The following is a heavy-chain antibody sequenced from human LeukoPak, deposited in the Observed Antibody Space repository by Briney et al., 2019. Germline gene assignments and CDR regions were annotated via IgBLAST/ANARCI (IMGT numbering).Heavy chain of an antibody. J-gene: IGHJ3*02. V-gene: IGHV3-64D*06. CDR2: ISDNGGFT. CDR3: VKGRCPCCDGCAFDM. D-gene: IGHD2-2*01. CDR1: GFTFSTYA. Sequence: GGSLRLSCSASGFTFSTYAMHWVRQPPGKGLEYVSGISDNGGFTYYADSVKGRFTISRDNSKNTLYLQVRSLVTQETAVFYCVKGRCPCCDGCAFDMWGQGTMVTVSS.